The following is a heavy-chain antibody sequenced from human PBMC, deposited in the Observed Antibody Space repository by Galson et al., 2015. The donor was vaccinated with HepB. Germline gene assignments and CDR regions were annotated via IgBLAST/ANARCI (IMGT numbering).Heavy chain of an antibody. D-gene: IGHD2-2*01. V-gene: IGHV2-5*02. CDR1: GLSLSTSGVS. CDR3: AHSHIGVDGIYKEEKIFDS. Sequence: PALVKPTQTLTLTCTFSGLSLSTSGVSVGWLRKPPGKALEWLALIYWDDDKRSSPSLQRRLSITKDTSKSQVVLTMTNMDPVATATYYCAHSHIGVDGIYKEEKIFDSWGQGTLVIVSS. CDR2: IYWDDDK. J-gene: IGHJ4*02.